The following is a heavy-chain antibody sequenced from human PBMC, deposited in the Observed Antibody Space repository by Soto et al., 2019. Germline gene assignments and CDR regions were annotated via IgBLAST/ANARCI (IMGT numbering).Heavy chain of an antibody. J-gene: IGHJ4*02. D-gene: IGHD6-19*01. CDR3: ARGFTGYSSGWYRGGLDY. CDR2: INHSGST. V-gene: IGHV4-34*01. Sequence: SETLSLTCAVYGGSFSGYYWSWIRQPPGKGLEWIGEINHSGSTNYNPSLKSRVTISVDTSKNQFSLKLSSVTAADTAVYYCARGFTGYSSGWYRGGLDYWGQGTLVTVS. CDR1: GGSFSGYY.